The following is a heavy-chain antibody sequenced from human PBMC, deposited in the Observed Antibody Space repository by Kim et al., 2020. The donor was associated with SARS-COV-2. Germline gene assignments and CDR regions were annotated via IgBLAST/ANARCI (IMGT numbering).Heavy chain of an antibody. Sequence: GGSLRLSCVASGFTFSSYWMHWVRQVPGKGPVWVSCIDGDGSGTNYAYSVKGRFTISRDNAKTTLYLQMNSLRADDTAVYYCARDEDWSLDYWGLGTLVTVSS. CDR2: IDGDGSGT. J-gene: IGHJ4*02. CDR3: ARDEDWSLDY. D-gene: IGHD2-15*01. CDR1: GFTFSSYW. V-gene: IGHV3-74*01.